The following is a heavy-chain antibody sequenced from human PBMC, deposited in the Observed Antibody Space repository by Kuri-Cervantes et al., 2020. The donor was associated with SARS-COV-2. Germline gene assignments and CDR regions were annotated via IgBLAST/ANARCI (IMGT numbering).Heavy chain of an antibody. CDR2: IYHSGST. CDR3: ARDKGSGSYRWFDP. CDR1: GYSISSGYY. D-gene: IGHD1-26*01. V-gene: IGHV4-38-2*02. J-gene: IGHJ5*02. Sequence: SETLSLTCTVSGYSISSGYYWGWIRQPPGKGLEWIGSIYHSGSTYYNPSLKSRVTMSVDTSKNQFSLKLSSVTAADTAVYYCARDKGSGSYRWFDPWGQGTLVTVSS.